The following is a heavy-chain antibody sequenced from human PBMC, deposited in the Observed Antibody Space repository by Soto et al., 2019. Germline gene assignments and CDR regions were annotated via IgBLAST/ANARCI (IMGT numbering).Heavy chain of an antibody. V-gene: IGHV3-33*01. CDR1: GFTFSSYG. CDR2: IWYDGSNK. D-gene: IGHD6-13*01. J-gene: IGHJ6*02. CDR3: ARDPVDSSSWYLGYYYYGMDV. Sequence: CLRLSCAASGFTFSSYGMHWVRQAPGKGLEWVAVIWYDGSNKYYADSVKGRFTISRDNSKNTLYLQMNSLRAEDTAVYYCARDPVDSSSWYLGYYYYGMDVWGQGTTVTVSS.